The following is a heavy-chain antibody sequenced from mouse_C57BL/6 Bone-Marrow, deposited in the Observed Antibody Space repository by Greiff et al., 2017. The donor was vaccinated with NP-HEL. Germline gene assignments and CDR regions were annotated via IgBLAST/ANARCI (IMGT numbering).Heavy chain of an antibody. CDR1: GYTFTSYW. CDR2: IYHGSGST. D-gene: IGHD2-3*01. CDR3: ASLIYDGYLFAY. J-gene: IGHJ3*01. Sequence: QVQLKQPGAELVKPGASVKMSCKASGYTFTSYWITWVKQRPGQGLEWIGDIYHGSGSTNYNEKFKSKATLTVDTSSSTAYMPLSSLTSEDSAVYYCASLIYDGYLFAYWGQGTLVTVSA. V-gene: IGHV1-55*01.